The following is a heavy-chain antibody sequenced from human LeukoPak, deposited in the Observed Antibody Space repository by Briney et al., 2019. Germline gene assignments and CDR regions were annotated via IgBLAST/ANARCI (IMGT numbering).Heavy chain of an antibody. D-gene: IGHD3-9*01. CDR2: IYSGGST. V-gene: IGHV3-53*01. CDR1: GFTVSSNY. Sequence: PGGSLRLSCAASGFTVSSNYMSWVRQAPGKGLEWVSVIYSGGSTYYADSVKGRFTISRDNSKNTLYLQMNSLRAEDTAVYYCARALALRYFDPWGQGTLVTVSS. CDR3: ARALALRYFDP. J-gene: IGHJ5*02.